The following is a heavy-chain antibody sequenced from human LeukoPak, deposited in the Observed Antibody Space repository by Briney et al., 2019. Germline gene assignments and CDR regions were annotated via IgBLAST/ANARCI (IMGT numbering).Heavy chain of an antibody. D-gene: IGHD3-10*01. J-gene: IGHJ4*02. CDR2: IKQDGSEK. CDR1: GFTFSSYW. Sequence: GGSLRLSCAASGFTFSSYWMSWVRQAPGKGLEWVANIKQDGSEKYYVDSVKGRFTISRDNAKNSLYLQMNSLRAEDTAVYYCAKSMSGLGMVRGVPFDYWGQGTLVTVSS. V-gene: IGHV3-7*01. CDR3: AKSMSGLGMVRGVPFDY.